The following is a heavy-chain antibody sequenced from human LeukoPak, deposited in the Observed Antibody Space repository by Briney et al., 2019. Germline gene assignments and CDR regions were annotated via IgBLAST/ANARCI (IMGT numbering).Heavy chain of an antibody. V-gene: IGHV3-48*04. J-gene: IGHJ4*02. CDR1: GFTFSDYS. CDR3: ARDHNYAFDN. CDR2: IGISSGNT. D-gene: IGHD1-1*01. Sequence: TGGSLRLSCAASGFTFSDYSMNWVRQAPGKGLEWISYIGISSGNTKYADSVKGRFTISGDNAKNPLYLQMNSLRVEDTAVYYCARDHNYAFDNWGQGTLVTVSS.